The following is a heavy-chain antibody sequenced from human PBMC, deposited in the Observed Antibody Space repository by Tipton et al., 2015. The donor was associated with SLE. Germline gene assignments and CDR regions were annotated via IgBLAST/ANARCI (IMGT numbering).Heavy chain of an antibody. CDR1: GGSFSGYY. CDR2: INHSGST. V-gene: IGHV4-34*01. CDR3: ARGQGGWDFDY. Sequence: TLSLTCAVYGGSFSGYYWSWIRQPPGKGLEWIGEINHSGSTNYNPSLKSRVTISVDTSKNQFSLKLSSVTAADTALYYCARGQGGWDFDYWGQGTLVTVSS. J-gene: IGHJ4*02. D-gene: IGHD1-26*01.